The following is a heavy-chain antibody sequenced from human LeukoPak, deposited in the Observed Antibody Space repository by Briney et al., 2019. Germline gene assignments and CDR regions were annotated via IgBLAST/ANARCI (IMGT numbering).Heavy chain of an antibody. Sequence: SETLSLTCAVSGGSISSSNWWSWVRQPPGKGLEWIGEIYHSGSTNYNPSLKSRVTISLDKSKNQFSLNLSSVTAADTAVYYCARYPHNSNSKYYFDYWGQGTLVTVSS. J-gene: IGHJ4*02. V-gene: IGHV4-4*02. CDR2: IYHSGST. CDR3: ARYPHNSNSKYYFDY. CDR1: GGSISSSNW. D-gene: IGHD1-7*01.